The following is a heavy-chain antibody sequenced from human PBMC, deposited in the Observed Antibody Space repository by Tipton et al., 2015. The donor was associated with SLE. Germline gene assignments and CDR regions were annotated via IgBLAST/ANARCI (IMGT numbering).Heavy chain of an antibody. CDR2: ISVSGTYI. D-gene: IGHD2-15*01. CDR3: CRFGY. J-gene: IGHJ4*02. Sequence: SLRLSCAASEFSFSDYAMNWVRQAPGKGLEWVSSISVSGTYIYYADSVNGRFTISRDNAKNSLYLQMNSLKNEDTAVYYCCRFGYWGQGTLVTVST. CDR1: EFSFSDYA. V-gene: IGHV3-21*04.